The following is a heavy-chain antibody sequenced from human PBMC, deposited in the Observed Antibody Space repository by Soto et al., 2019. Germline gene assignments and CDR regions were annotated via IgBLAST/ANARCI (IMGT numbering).Heavy chain of an antibody. CDR2: ISGRGGST. CDR3: AKDRAMVPGPFDY. D-gene: IGHD5-18*01. CDR1: GFTFSSYA. Sequence: EVQLLESGGGLVQPGGSLRLSCAASGFTFSSYAMSWVRQAPGKGLEWVSDISGRGGSTYYADSVKGRFTISRDNSKNTVYLQMNSLRAEDTAVYYCAKDRAMVPGPFDYWGQGTPVTVSS. V-gene: IGHV3-23*01. J-gene: IGHJ4*02.